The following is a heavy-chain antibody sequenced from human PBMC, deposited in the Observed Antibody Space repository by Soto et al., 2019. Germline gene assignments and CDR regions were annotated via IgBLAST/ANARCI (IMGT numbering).Heavy chain of an antibody. J-gene: IGHJ4*02. CDR2: IYYSGST. Sequence: QVQLQESGPGLVKPSETLSLTCTVSGGSISGYYWSWIRQPPGKGLEWIGYIYYSGSTNYNPSLKSRVTRSVDTSKNQFSLKLSSVTAADTAVYYCTKSAQINSSGWYRDWGQGTLVTVSS. CDR3: TKSAQINSSGWYRD. CDR1: GGSISGYY. V-gene: IGHV4-59*01. D-gene: IGHD6-19*01.